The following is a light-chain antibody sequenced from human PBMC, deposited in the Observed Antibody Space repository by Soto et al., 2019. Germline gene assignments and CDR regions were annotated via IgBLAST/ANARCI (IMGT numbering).Light chain of an antibody. CDR2: DAS. V-gene: IGKV3D-20*02. CDR1: QSVSSNY. J-gene: IGKJ1*01. Sequence: EIVLTQSPGTLSLSPGERATLSCRASQSVSSNYLAWYQHRPGQAPRLLIYDASNRATGIPARFSGSGSGTDFTLTISSLEPEDFAVYYCQQRSNWSWTFGQGTKVDIK. CDR3: QQRSNWSWT.